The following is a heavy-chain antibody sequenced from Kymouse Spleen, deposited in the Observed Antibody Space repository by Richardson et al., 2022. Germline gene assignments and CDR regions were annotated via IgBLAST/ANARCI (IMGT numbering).Heavy chain of an antibody. CDR3: ARQEWLPHFDY. J-gene: IGHJ4*02. D-gene: IGHD6-19*01. V-gene: IGHV4-39*01. Sequence: QLQLQESGPGLVKPSETLSLTCTVSGGSISSSSYYWGWIRQPPGKGLEWIGSIYYSGSTYYNPSLKSRVTISVDTSKNQFSLKLSSVTAADTAVYYCARQEWLPHFDYWGQGTLVTVSS. CDR1: GGSISSSSYY. CDR2: IYYSGST.